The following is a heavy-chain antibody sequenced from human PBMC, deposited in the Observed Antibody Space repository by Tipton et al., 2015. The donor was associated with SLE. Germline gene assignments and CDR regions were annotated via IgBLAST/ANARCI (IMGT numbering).Heavy chain of an antibody. V-gene: IGHV3-53*04. CDR2: IYSGGST. J-gene: IGHJ4*02. CDR3: ARESTVTTSDY. Sequence: QLVQSGGGLVQPGGSLRLSCAASGFTVSSNYMSWVRQVPGKGLEWVSVIYSGGSTYYADSVKGRFTISRDNSKNTLYLQMNSLRAEDTAVYYCARESTVTTSDYWGQGTLVTVSS. D-gene: IGHD4-17*01. CDR1: GFTVSSNY.